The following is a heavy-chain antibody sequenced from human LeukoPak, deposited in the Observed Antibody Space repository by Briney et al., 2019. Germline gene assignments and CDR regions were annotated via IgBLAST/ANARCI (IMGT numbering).Heavy chain of an antibody. J-gene: IGHJ6*03. Sequence: SETLSLTCTVSGGSISSSSYYWGWIRQPPGKGLEWIGSIYYSGSTYYNPSLKSRVTISVDTSKNQFSLKLSSVTAEDTAVYYCASSQGTYGYYKHYYYMDVWGKGTTVTVSS. D-gene: IGHD5-18*01. CDR1: GGSISSSSYY. CDR2: IYYSGST. V-gene: IGHV4-39*07. CDR3: ASSQGTYGYYKHYYYMDV.